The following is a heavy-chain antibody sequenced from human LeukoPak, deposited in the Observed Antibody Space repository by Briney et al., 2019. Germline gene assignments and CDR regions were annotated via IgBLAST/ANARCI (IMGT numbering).Heavy chain of an antibody. D-gene: IGHD3-16*01. CDR3: ARVVTRLREGDYYYDMDV. J-gene: IGHJ6*02. V-gene: IGHV1/OR15-3*02. Sequence: EASVKVSCKASGYTFTDYYMHWVRQAPGQGLEWMGRIIAGNGNTEYSQKFQGRVTITRDTSASTAYMELSSLISEDTSVYYCARVVTRLREGDYYYDMDVWGQGTTVTVSS. CDR1: GYTFTDYY. CDR2: IIAGNGNT.